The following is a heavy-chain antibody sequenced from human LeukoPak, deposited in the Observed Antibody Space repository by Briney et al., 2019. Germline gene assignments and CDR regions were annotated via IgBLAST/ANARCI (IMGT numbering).Heavy chain of an antibody. CDR2: ISAYNGNT. CDR1: GYTFTSYG. D-gene: IGHD6-13*01. CDR3: ARDDMQHIFDY. Sequence: GAAVKVSCKASGYTFTSYGISWVRQAPGQGLEWMGWISAYNGNTNYVQKLQGRVTMTTDTSTSTAYMELRSLRSDDTAVYYCARDDMQHIFDYWGQGTLDTVSS. V-gene: IGHV1-18*01. J-gene: IGHJ4*02.